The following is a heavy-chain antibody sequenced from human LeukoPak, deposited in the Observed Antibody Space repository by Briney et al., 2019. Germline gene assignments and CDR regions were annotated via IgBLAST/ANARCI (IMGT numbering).Heavy chain of an antibody. J-gene: IGHJ3*02. Sequence: GGSLRLSCTASGFTFGDYAMSWVRQAPGKGLEWVGRIKSKTDGGTTDYAAPVKGRFTISRDDSKNTLYLQMDSLKTEDTAVYYCTTDPDHNYYDSSGYYYNAFDIWGQGTMVTVSS. D-gene: IGHD3-22*01. V-gene: IGHV3-15*01. CDR1: GFTFGDYA. CDR3: TTDPDHNYYDSSGYYYNAFDI. CDR2: IKSKTDGGTT.